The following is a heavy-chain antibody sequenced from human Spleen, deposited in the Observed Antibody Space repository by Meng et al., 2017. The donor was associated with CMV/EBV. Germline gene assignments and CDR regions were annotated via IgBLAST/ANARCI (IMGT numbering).Heavy chain of an antibody. CDR3: ASAGYCSGGSCYSDY. J-gene: IGHJ4*02. D-gene: IGHD2-15*01. Sequence: ASVKVSCKTSGYSFTGYYIHWVRQAPGQGLEWMGWLNPNAGGTNLAQKFQGRVTMTRDTSIRTAYMELSSLRSEDTAVYYCASAGYCSGGSCYSDYWGQGTLVTVSS. V-gene: IGHV1-2*02. CDR2: LNPNAGGT. CDR1: GYSFTGYY.